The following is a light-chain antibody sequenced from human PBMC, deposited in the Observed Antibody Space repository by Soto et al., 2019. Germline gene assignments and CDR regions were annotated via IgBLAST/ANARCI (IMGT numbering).Light chain of an antibody. Sequence: QSVLTQPPSASGSPGQSVTISCSGTSSDVGAYNYVSWYQQHPGKAPRLLIYEVSQRPSGVPDRFSGSKSANTASLTVSGLQPEDEADYYCSSYAGTNYVFGSGTNVTVL. CDR1: SSDVGAYNY. V-gene: IGLV2-8*01. CDR3: SSYAGTNYV. CDR2: EVS. J-gene: IGLJ1*01.